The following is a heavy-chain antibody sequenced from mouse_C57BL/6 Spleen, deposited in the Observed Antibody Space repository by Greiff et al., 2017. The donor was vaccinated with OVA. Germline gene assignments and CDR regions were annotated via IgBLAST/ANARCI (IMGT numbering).Heavy chain of an antibody. D-gene: IGHD1-1*01. CDR1: GYTFTDYY. Sequence: EVQLQQSGPVLVKPGASVKMSCKASGYTFTDYYMNWVKQSHGKSLEWIGVINPYNGGTSYNQKFKGKATLTVDKSSSTAYMELNSLTSEDSVVYYCARWPTVVANYAMDYWGQGTSVTVSS. J-gene: IGHJ4*01. CDR2: INPYNGGT. CDR3: ARWPTVVANYAMDY. V-gene: IGHV1-19*01.